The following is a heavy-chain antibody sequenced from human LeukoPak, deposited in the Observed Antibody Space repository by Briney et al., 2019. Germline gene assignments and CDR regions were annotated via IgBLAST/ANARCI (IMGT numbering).Heavy chain of an antibody. CDR2: ISAYNGNT. V-gene: IGHV1-18*01. J-gene: IGHJ5*02. CDR1: GYTFTSYG. D-gene: IGHD3-9*01. Sequence: ASVKVSCKASGYTFTSYGISWVRQAPGQGLEWMGWISAYNGNTNYAQKLPGRVTMTTDTSTSTAYMELRSLRSDDTAVYYCARDPIPFTIRGPRSFDPWGQGTLVTVSS. CDR3: ARDPIPFTIRGPRSFDP.